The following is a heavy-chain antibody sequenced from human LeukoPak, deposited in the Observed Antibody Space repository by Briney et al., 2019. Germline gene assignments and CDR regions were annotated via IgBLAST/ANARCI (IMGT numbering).Heavy chain of an antibody. D-gene: IGHD4-17*01. CDR1: GYTFTGYY. J-gene: IGHJ4*02. Sequence: ASVKVSCKASGYTFTGYYMHWVRQAPGQGLEWMGWINPNSGGTNYAQKFQGRVTMTRDTSISTAYMELSGLRSDDTAVYYCARSNNYGDYSMGFWGQGTLVTVSS. V-gene: IGHV1-2*02. CDR2: INPNSGGT. CDR3: ARSNNYGDYSMGF.